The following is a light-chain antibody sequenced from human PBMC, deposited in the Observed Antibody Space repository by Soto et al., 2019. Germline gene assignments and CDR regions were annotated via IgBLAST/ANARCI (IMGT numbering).Light chain of an antibody. CDR3: QHCDTYWA. J-gene: IGKJ1*01. Sequence: QMTQSPSTLSAFVGDRVTITCRASHNIERWLAWYQQKPGMAPKLLISDASTLESGVPSRFSGSGSGTEFTLTISNLQPDDYATYYCQHCDTYWAFGQGTKVDI. CDR1: HNIERW. V-gene: IGKV1-5*01. CDR2: DAS.